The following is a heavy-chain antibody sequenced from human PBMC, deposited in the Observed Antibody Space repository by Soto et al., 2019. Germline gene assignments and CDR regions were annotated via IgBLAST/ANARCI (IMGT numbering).Heavy chain of an antibody. CDR3: AREKFTEAWGAFHI. CDR2: IIPIFGTP. CDR1: GGTLSAYG. J-gene: IGHJ3*02. D-gene: IGHD3-16*01. V-gene: IGHV1-69*13. Sequence: SVKVSCKASGGTLSAYGISWLRQAPGQGLEWMGGIIPIFGTPTYAQKSQGRVTFTADESTSTVYMELNSLKSDDTALYYCAREKFTEAWGAFHIWGQGTMVTVSS.